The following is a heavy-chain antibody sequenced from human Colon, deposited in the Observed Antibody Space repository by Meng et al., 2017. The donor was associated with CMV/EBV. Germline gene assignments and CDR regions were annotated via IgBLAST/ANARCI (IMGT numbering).Heavy chain of an antibody. CDR3: AVLAVAEPVSY. J-gene: IGHJ4*02. CDR1: GFIFSGSA. V-gene: IGHV3-73*01. CDR2: IRTRPNGYAT. Sequence: GESLKISCAASGFIFSGSAMHWVRQASGKGLEWFGRIRTRPNGYATAYAASVEGRFTISRDDSENTAYLQMNSLRTEDTAVYYCAVLAVAEPVSYWGQGTLVTVSS. D-gene: IGHD6-19*01.